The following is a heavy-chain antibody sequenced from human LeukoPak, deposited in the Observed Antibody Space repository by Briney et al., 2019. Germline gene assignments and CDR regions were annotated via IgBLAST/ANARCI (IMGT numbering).Heavy chain of an antibody. V-gene: IGHV4-34*01. CDR3: AGVIPASHFKRYPNWFDP. Sequence: SETLSLTCAVYGGSFSGYYWSWIRQPPGKGLEWIGEINHSGSTNYNPSLKSRVTISVDTSKNQFSLKLSSVTAADTAVYYCAGVIPASHFKRYPNWFDPWGQGTLVTVSS. CDR1: GGSFSGYY. CDR2: INHSGST. D-gene: IGHD3-3*02. J-gene: IGHJ5*02.